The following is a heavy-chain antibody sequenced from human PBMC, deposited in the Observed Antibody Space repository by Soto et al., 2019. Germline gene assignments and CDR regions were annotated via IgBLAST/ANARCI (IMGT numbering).Heavy chain of an antibody. D-gene: IGHD3-10*01. V-gene: IGHV4-59*08. J-gene: IGHJ4*02. CDR2: IYYSGST. CDR3: ARHNYGSGSTYFDY. CDR1: GGSISSYY. Sequence: QVQLQESGPGLVKPSENLSLTCTVSGGSISSYYWSWIRQPPGKGLEWIGYIYYSGSTNYNPSLKSRVTISVDTSKSQCSLKLNSMTAADTAVYYCARHNYGSGSTYFDYWGQGSLVTVSS.